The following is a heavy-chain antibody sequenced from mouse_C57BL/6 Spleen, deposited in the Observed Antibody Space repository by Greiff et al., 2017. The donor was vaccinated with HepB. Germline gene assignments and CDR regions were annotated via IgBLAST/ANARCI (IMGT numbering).Heavy chain of an antibody. D-gene: IGHD2-4*01. CDR3: ARHGDYDGYFDV. CDR2: ISNGGGST. CDR1: GFTFSDYY. Sequence: EVQLVESGGGLVQPGGSLKLSCAASGFTFSDYYMYWVRQTPEKRLEWVAYISNGGGSTYYPDTVKGRFTISRDNAKNTLYLQMSRLKSEDTAMYYCARHGDYDGYFDVWGTGTTVTVSS. J-gene: IGHJ1*03. V-gene: IGHV5-12*01.